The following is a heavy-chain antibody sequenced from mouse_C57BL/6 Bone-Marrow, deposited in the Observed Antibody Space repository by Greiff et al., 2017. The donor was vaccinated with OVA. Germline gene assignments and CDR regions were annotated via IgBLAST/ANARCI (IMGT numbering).Heavy chain of an antibody. V-gene: IGHV1-26*01. Sequence: VQLQQSGPELVKPGASVKISCKASGYTFTDYYMNWVKQSPGKSLEWIGDINPNNGGTSYNQKFKGKATLTVDKSSSTAYMELRSLTSEDSAVYYCARFHIRDYYAMDYWGQGTSVTVSS. J-gene: IGHJ4*01. CDR1: GYTFTDYY. CDR3: ARFHIRDYYAMDY. CDR2: INPNNGGT.